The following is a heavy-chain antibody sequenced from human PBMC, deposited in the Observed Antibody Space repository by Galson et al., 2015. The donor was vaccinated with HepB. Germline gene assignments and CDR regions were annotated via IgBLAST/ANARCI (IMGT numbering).Heavy chain of an antibody. CDR3: AKDEWGDYGDPRGAFDI. V-gene: IGHV3-30*18. CDR1: GFTFSSYG. D-gene: IGHD4-17*01. J-gene: IGHJ3*02. Sequence: SLRLSCAASGFTFSSYGMHWVRQAPGKGLEWVAVISYDGSNKYYADSVKGRFTISRDNSKNTLYLHMNSLRAEDTAVYYCAKDEWGDYGDPRGAFDIWGQGTMVTVSS. CDR2: ISYDGSNK.